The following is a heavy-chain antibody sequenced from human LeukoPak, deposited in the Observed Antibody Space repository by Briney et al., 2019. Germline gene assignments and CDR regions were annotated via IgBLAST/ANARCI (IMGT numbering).Heavy chain of an antibody. CDR2: INHSGST. D-gene: IGHD3-22*01. J-gene: IGHJ4*02. CDR1: GGSFSGYY. CDR3: ARAAYYYDSSGYYQIDY. V-gene: IGHV4-34*01. Sequence: SETLSLTCAVYGGSFSGYYWSWIRQPPGKGLEWIGEINHSGSTNYNPSLKSRVTISVDTSKNQFSLKLSSVTAADTAVYYCARAAYYYDSSGYYQIDYWGQGTLVTVSS.